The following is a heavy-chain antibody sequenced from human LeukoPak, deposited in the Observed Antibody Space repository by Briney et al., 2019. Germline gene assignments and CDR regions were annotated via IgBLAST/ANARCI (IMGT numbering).Heavy chain of an antibody. Sequence: GGSLRLSCAASGFAFGSYAMSWVRQAPGKGLEWVSAISVIGGSTYYADSVKGRFTISRDNSKNTLYLQMNSLRAEDTAVYYCAKTAVSMDRGASDYWGQGTLVTVSS. D-gene: IGHD3-10*01. V-gene: IGHV3-23*01. J-gene: IGHJ4*02. CDR2: ISVIGGST. CDR3: AKTAVSMDRGASDY. CDR1: GFAFGSYA.